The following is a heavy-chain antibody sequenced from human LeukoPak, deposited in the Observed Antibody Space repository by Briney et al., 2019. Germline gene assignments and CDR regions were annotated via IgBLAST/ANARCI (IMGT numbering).Heavy chain of an antibody. CDR3: ARVMEWFNSYYYYYYMDV. CDR1: GFTFCDYD. CDR2: VSSSGSTI. Sequence: PGGSLSLSCAVSGFTFCDYDISSIPEAPGQRLEGVSCVSSSGSTIYPAASVKGRLTISRDNAKNSLYLQMNSLRAEDTAVYYCARVMEWFNSYYYYYYMDVWGKGTTVTVSS. V-gene: IGHV3-11*01. J-gene: IGHJ6*03. D-gene: IGHD3-3*01.